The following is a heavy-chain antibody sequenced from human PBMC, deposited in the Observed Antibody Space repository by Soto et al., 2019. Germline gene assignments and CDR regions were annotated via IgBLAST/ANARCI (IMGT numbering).Heavy chain of an antibody. V-gene: IGHV6-1*01. D-gene: IGHD1-26*01. CDR2: TFYRSKWYN. J-gene: IGHJ6*02. CDR1: GDSVSSNSAA. CDR3: AKEGGNHYYYYAMDV. Sequence: SHTLSLTCAISGDSVSSNSAAWNWIRQSPLRGLEWLGRTFYRSKWYNDYAVSVKGRITINPDTSKNQFSLQLNSVTPEDTAVYYCAKEGGNHYYYYAMDVWGQWTTVTVSS.